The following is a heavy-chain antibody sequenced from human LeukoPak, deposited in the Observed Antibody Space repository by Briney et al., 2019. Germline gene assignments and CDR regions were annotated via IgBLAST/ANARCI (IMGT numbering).Heavy chain of an antibody. CDR2: INPNSGGT. V-gene: IGHV1-2*02. Sequence: ASVKVSCKASEYTFTDYYIHWVRQAPGQGLEWMGWINPNSGGTNYAQKFQGRVTMTRDTSISTAYMELSRLRSDDTAVYYCARGPLLLGVVVPAAIDYWGQGTLVTVSS. J-gene: IGHJ4*02. CDR3: ARGPLLLGVVVPAAIDY. D-gene: IGHD2-2*02. CDR1: EYTFTDYY.